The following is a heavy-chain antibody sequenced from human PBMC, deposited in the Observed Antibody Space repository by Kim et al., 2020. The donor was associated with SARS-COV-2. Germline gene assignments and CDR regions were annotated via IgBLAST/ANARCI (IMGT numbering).Heavy chain of an antibody. Sequence: LKSRVTMSVDPSKNQFSLKLSSVTAADTAVYYCARALYCGGDCYYDAFDIWGQGTMVTVSS. CDR3: ARALYCGGDCYYDAFDI. J-gene: IGHJ3*02. D-gene: IGHD2-21*02. V-gene: IGHV4-30-2*04.